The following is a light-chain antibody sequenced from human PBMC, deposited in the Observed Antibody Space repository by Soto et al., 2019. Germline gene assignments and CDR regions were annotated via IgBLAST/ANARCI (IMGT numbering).Light chain of an antibody. CDR2: GAS. CDR1: QSVSSSY. CDR3: QQYGSSPRT. Sequence: EIVLTQSPGTLSLSPGERATLSCRASQSVSSSYLAWYQQKPGQAPRLLIYGASSRATGIPDRFSGSGSGTDFTLTISRLEPEDVAVYYCQQYGSSPRTFGQGPKLEIK. J-gene: IGKJ2*01. V-gene: IGKV3-20*01.